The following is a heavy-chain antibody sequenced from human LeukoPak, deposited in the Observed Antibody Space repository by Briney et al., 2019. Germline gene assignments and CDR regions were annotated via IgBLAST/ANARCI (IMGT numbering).Heavy chain of an antibody. CDR2: MYYSGNT. CDR1: VDSISGYY. Sequence: PSETLSLTCTVSVDSISGYYWSWIRQPPGKGLEWIGYMYYSGNTNYNPSLKSRLTTSLDTSRNQFSLKLSSVTAADTAVYYCARGKYYFDYWGQGTLVTVSS. V-gene: IGHV4-59*01. CDR3: ARGKYYFDY. J-gene: IGHJ4*02.